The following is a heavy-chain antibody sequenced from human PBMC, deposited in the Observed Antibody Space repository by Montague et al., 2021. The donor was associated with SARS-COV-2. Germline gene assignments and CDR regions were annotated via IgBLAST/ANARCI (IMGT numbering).Heavy chain of an antibody. CDR3: ARLGGVIGRPPAGYNWFDP. V-gene: IGHV4-4*02. J-gene: IGHJ5*02. CDR1: NRSIGVEHW. CDR2: IYHPGGT. Sequence: SETLSLTCVGYNRSIGVEHWCSWVHHAPEQELAWLGEIYHPGGTNYNPSLRSRVTILVDKPKNQFSLKLTSVTAADTAVYYCARLGGVIGRPPAGYNWFDPWGQGTLVTVSS. D-gene: IGHD3-22*01.